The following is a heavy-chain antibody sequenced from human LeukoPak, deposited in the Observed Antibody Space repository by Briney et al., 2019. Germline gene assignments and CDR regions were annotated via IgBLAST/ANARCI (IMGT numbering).Heavy chain of an antibody. CDR1: GGSFSGYY. Sequence: SETLSLTCAVYGGSFSGYYWSWIRQPPGKGLEWIGYIYYSGSTNYNPSLKSRVTISVDTSKNQFSLKLSSVTAADTAVYYCARGEQLVGEFDYWGQGTLVTVSS. CDR3: ARGEQLVGEFDY. V-gene: IGHV4-59*01. D-gene: IGHD6-13*01. J-gene: IGHJ4*02. CDR2: IYYSGST.